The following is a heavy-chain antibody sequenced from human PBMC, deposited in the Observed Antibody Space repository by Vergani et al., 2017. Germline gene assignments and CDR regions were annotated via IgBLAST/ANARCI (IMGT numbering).Heavy chain of an antibody. Sequence: QVQLQESGPGLVKPSQTLSLTCTVSGGSISSGSYYWSWIRQPAGKGLEWIGRFYTSWSTNYNPSLKSRVTISVDTSKNQFSLKLSSVTAADTAVYYCARTRYSSGWYREDYFDYWGQGTLVTVSS. CDR3: ARTRYSSGWYREDYFDY. CDR2: FYTSWST. CDR1: GGSISSGSYY. V-gene: IGHV4-61*02. D-gene: IGHD6-19*01. J-gene: IGHJ4*02.